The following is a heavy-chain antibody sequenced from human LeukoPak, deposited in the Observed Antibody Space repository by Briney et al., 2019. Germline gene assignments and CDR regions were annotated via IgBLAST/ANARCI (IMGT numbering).Heavy chain of an antibody. D-gene: IGHD3-10*01. Sequence: GGSLRLSCAASGFTFSSYAMSWVRQAPGKGLEWVSAISGSGGSTYYADSVKGRFTISRDNSKNTLYLQMNSLRAEDTAVYYCARDRSSAGDFDYWGQGTLVTVSS. V-gene: IGHV3-23*01. J-gene: IGHJ4*02. CDR3: ARDRSSAGDFDY. CDR1: GFTFSSYA. CDR2: ISGSGGST.